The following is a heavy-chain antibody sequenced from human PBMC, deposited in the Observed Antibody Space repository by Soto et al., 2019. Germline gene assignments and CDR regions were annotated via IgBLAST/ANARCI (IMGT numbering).Heavy chain of an antibody. V-gene: IGHV3-7*01. J-gene: IGHJ1*01. CDR3: ARYPIYYDSSGYYDQYFQH. D-gene: IGHD3-22*01. CDR2: IKQDGSEK. CDR1: GFTFSSYS. Sequence: GGSLRLSCAASGFTFSSYSMNWVRQAPGKGLEWVANIKQDGSEKYYVDSVKGRFTISRDNAKNSLYLQMNSLRAEDTAVYYCARYPIYYDSSGYYDQYFQHWGQGTLVTVSS.